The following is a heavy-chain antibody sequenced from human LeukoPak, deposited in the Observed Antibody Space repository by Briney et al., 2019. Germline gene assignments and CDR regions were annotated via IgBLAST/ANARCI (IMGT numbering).Heavy chain of an antibody. D-gene: IGHD1-26*01. Sequence: ASVKVSCKASGYTFTSYYMHWVRQAPGQGLEWMGIINPSGGSTSYAQKFQGRVTMTRDTSTSTVYMELSGLRSEDTAVYYCARVGGSGEGFDYWGQGTLVTVSS. J-gene: IGHJ4*02. CDR2: INPSGGST. CDR3: ARVGGSGEGFDY. CDR1: GYTFTSYY. V-gene: IGHV1-46*01.